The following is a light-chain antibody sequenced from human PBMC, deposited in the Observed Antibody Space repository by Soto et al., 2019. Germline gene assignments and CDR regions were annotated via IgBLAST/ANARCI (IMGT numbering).Light chain of an antibody. CDR3: QTWGAGFSVV. V-gene: IGLV4-69*01. CDR2: VNTDGSH. CDR1: SGHSSYA. J-gene: IGLJ2*01. Sequence: QSVLTQSPSASASLGASVKLTCTLISGHSSYAIAWHQQQPEKGPRYLMKVNTDGSHNKGDGIPDRFSGSSSGAERYLTISSLQSEDEADYYCQTWGAGFSVVFGGGTKLTVL.